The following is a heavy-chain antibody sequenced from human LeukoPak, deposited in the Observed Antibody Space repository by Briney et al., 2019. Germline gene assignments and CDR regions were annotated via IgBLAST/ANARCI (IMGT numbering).Heavy chain of an antibody. Sequence: GGSLRLSCAASGFTFRSYGMHWVRQAPGKGLEWVAVISYDGSNKYYADSVKGRFTISRDNSKNTLYLQMNSLRAEDTAVYYCARVSRDFYSNYYYYYGMDVWGQGTTVTVSS. D-gene: IGHD4-11*01. V-gene: IGHV3-30*03. CDR2: ISYDGSNK. CDR3: ARVSRDFYSNYYYYYGMDV. J-gene: IGHJ6*02. CDR1: GFTFRSYG.